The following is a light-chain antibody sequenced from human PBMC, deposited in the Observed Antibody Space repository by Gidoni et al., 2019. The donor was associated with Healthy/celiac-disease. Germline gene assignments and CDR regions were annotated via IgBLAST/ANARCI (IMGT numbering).Light chain of an antibody. Sequence: VGDRVTLTCRASQSISSYLNWYQQKPGKAPKLLIYAASSLQSGVPSRFSGSGSGKDFTLTISSLQPEDFATYYCQQSYSTPLTFGGGTKVEIK. CDR2: AAS. V-gene: IGKV1-39*01. CDR3: QQSYSTPLT. CDR1: QSISSY. J-gene: IGKJ4*01.